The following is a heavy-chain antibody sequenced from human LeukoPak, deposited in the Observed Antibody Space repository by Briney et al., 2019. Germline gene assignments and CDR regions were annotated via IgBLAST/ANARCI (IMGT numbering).Heavy chain of an antibody. CDR1: GFTFSSYA. V-gene: IGHV3-23*01. CDR3: AKDRGVVIRNLFDY. CDR2: IVGSGGST. J-gene: IGHJ4*02. D-gene: IGHD3-3*01. Sequence: GGSLRLSCAASGFTFSSYAMSWVRQAPGKGLEWVSGIVGSGGSTYYADSVKGRFTISRVNSKNTLYLQMNSLRAEDTAVYYCAKDRGVVIRNLFDYWGQGTLVTVSS.